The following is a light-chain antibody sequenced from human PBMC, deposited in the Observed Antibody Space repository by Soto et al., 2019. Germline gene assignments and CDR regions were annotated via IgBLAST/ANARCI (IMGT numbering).Light chain of an antibody. Sequence: DIQMTQSPSSLSASVGDRVIITCRTSQSISNYLNWYQHKPGKAPKVLISAASNLQSGVPSRFSGSGSGTVFTLTISSLQPEDFATYYCQQYNSYSMYTFGQGTKLEIK. V-gene: IGKV1-39*01. J-gene: IGKJ2*01. CDR2: AAS. CDR3: QQYNSYSMYT. CDR1: QSISNY.